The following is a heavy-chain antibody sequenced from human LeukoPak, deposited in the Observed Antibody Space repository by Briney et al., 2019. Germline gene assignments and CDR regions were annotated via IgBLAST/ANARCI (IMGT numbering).Heavy chain of an antibody. CDR3: ARGTAYSTFVLRPLYYYYYMDV. Sequence: SVKVSCKASGGTFSSYAISWVRPAPGQGLELMGGIIPIFGTANYAQKFPGRVTITTDESTSTAYMELSSLRSEDTAVYYCARGTAYSTFVLRPLYYYYYMDVWGKGTTVTVSS. CDR1: GGTFSSYA. J-gene: IGHJ6*03. CDR2: IIPIFGTA. V-gene: IGHV1-69*05. D-gene: IGHD2/OR15-2a*01.